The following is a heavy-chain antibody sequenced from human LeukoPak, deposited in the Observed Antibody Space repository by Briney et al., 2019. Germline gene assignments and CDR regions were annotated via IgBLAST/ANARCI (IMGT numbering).Heavy chain of an antibody. CDR3: ARKYCSTTSCLFDN. V-gene: IGHV3-48*03. CDR2: ISSSGTTI. J-gene: IGHJ4*02. Sequence: GGSPRLSCAASGFTFSSYEMNWVRQAPWKGLQWVSDISSSGTTIYYADSVKGRFTISRDNAKNSLYLQMNSLRAEDTAVYDCARKYCSTTSCLFDNWGQGTLVTVSS. D-gene: IGHD2-2*01. CDR1: GFTFSSYE.